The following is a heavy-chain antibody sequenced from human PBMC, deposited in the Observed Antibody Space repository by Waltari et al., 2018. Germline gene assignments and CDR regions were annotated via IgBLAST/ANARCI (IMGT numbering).Heavy chain of an antibody. D-gene: IGHD6-19*01. CDR2: INHSGST. CDR3: ARGLLRSRYYMDV. CDR1: GGSFSGYY. Sequence: QVQPQQWGAGLLKPSETLSLTCAVYGGSFSGYYWSWIRQPPGKGLEWIGEINHSGSTNYNPSLKSRVTISVDTSKNQFSLKLSSVTAADTAVYYCARGLLRSRYYMDVWGKGTTVTVSS. V-gene: IGHV4-34*01. J-gene: IGHJ6*03.